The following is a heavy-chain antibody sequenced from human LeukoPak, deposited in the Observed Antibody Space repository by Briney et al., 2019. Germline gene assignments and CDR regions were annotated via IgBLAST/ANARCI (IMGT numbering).Heavy chain of an antibody. Sequence: GGSLRLSCAASEFTFSGYWMNWVRQAPGKGPEWVANINQDGSEKHYVDSVKGRFTISRDNAKNSLFLQMNSLRVEDTAVFYCARASGDTVDTTTMGSYWGQGTLVTVSS. CDR1: EFTFSGYW. CDR3: ARASGDTVDTTTMGSY. J-gene: IGHJ4*02. D-gene: IGHD5-18*01. CDR2: INQDGSEK. V-gene: IGHV3-7*01.